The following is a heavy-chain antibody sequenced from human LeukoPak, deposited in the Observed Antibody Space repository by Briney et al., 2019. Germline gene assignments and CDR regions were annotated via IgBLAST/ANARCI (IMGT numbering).Heavy chain of an antibody. Sequence: SETLCLTYAVSGGSISSGGYSWSWIRQPPGKGLEWIGYIYHSGSTYYNPSLKSRVTISVDRSKNQFSLKLSSVTAADTAVYYCARTYCSGGSCYDWSNWFDPWGQGTLVTVSS. D-gene: IGHD2-15*01. J-gene: IGHJ5*02. V-gene: IGHV4-30-2*01. CDR1: GGSISSGGYS. CDR3: ARTYCSGGSCYDWSNWFDP. CDR2: IYHSGST.